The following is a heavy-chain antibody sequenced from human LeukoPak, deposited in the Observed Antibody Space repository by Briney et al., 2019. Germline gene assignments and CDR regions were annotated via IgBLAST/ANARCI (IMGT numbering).Heavy chain of an antibody. Sequence: PGGFLRLSCAASGFTFSSYAMHWVRQAPGEGLEWVANIRPDGSKEYYLGSVKGRFTISRDNAKNSLFLQMNSLRAEDTAVYYCANGNYFDYWGQGTLVTVSS. CDR3: ANGNYFDY. J-gene: IGHJ4*02. V-gene: IGHV3-7*01. CDR2: IRPDGSKE. CDR1: GFTFSSYA.